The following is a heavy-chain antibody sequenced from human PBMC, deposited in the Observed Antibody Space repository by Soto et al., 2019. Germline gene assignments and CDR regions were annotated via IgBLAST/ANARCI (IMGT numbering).Heavy chain of an antibody. D-gene: IGHD6-25*01. Sequence: GSLRLACAASGXPFGENSMSWVRRAPGKGLEWVPGISDRGATTYYADAVRCRFTISRDNSNNTLYLQVESMRAEDSASYYCAKEDTSSGSLDYWGQGALGTVSS. J-gene: IGHJ4*02. CDR1: GXPFGENS. CDR3: AKEDTSSGSLDY. CDR2: ISDRGATT. V-gene: IGHV3-23*01.